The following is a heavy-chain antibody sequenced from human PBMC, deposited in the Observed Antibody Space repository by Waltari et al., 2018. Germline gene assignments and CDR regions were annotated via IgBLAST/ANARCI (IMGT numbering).Heavy chain of an antibody. Sequence: QLQLQESGPGLVKPSETLSLTCTVSGGSISSSSYYWGWIRQPPGKGLEWIGSIYYSGSTYYNPSLKSRVTISVDTSKNQFSLKLSSVTAADTAVYYCARFMITFGGVNDAFDIWGQGTMVTVSS. V-gene: IGHV4-39*07. J-gene: IGHJ3*02. CDR1: GGSISSSSYY. CDR2: IYYSGST. CDR3: ARFMITFGGVNDAFDI. D-gene: IGHD3-16*01.